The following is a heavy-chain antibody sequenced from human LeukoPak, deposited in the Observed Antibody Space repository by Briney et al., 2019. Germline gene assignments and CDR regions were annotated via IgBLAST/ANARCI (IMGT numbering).Heavy chain of an antibody. Sequence: SGPALVKPTQTLTLTCTFSGFSLSTRGMRVRWVRQPSGRTLERLTRLDWDYDKFYSTSLKTRLTISKDTSKNQVVLTMTNMDPVDTATYFCARIGTSSYHYYFDYWGEGTLVTVSS. D-gene: IGHD3-22*01. J-gene: IGHJ4*02. CDR3: ARIGTSSYHYYFDY. CDR2: LDWDYDK. V-gene: IGHV2-70*04. CDR1: GFSLSTRGMR.